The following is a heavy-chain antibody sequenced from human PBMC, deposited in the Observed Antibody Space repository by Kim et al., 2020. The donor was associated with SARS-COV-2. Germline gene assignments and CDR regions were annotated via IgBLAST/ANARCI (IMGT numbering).Heavy chain of an antibody. CDR3: ARDGITMVRGVIPVGWFDP. V-gene: IGHV3-11*01. J-gene: IGHJ5*02. D-gene: IGHD3-10*01. Sequence: GRFTISRDNAKNSLYLQMNSLRAEDTAVYYCARDGITMVRGVIPVGWFDPWGQGTLVTVSS.